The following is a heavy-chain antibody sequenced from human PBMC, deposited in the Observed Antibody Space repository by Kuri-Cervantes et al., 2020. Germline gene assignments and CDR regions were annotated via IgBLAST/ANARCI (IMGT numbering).Heavy chain of an antibody. CDR2: ISSSSSTI. CDR3: AKDDPRDWFDP. CDR1: GFTFSSYS. V-gene: IGHV3-48*01. Sequence: ETLSLTCAASGFTFSSYSMNWVRQAPGKGLEWVSYISSSSSTIYYADSVKGRFTISRDNAKNSLYLQMNSLRAEDTAVYYCAKDDPRDWFDPWAREPWSPSPQ. J-gene: IGHJ5*02.